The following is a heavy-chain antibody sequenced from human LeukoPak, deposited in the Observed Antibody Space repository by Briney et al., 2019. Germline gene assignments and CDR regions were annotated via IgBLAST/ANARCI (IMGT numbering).Heavy chain of an antibody. CDR3: AGWTYYYYYMDV. CDR2: ISVSGNT. D-gene: IGHD3/OR15-3a*01. Sequence: GGSLRLSCAASGFTLSSYAMSWVRQGPGKGLEWVSAISVSGNTYHADSVKGRFTISRDNAKNSLYLQMNSLRAEGTAVYYCAGWTYYYYYMDVWGKGTTVTVSS. J-gene: IGHJ6*03. CDR1: GFTLSSYA. V-gene: IGHV3-23*01.